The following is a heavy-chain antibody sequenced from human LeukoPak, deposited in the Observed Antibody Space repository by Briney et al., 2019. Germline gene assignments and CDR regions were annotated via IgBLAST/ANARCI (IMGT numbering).Heavy chain of an antibody. V-gene: IGHV3-21*01. J-gene: IGHJ4*02. CDR2: ISSRSTYI. CDR1: GFTFSNYS. CDR3: ARGPERSGYDY. D-gene: IGHD3-22*01. Sequence: GGSLRLSCVASGFTFSNYSMNWVRQAPGKGLEWVSSISSRSTYIYYADSLRGRFTISRDNAKNSLYLQMNSLRGEDTAVYYCARGPERSGYDYWGQGTLVTVSS.